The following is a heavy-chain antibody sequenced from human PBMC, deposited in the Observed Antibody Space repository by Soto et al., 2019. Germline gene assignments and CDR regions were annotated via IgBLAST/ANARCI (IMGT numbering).Heavy chain of an antibody. Sequence: QVQLQESGPGLVKPSETLSLTCTVSGGSISSYYWSWIRQPPGKGLEWIGYIYYSGSTNYNPSLKSRVTISVDTSKNQFSLKLSSVTAADTAVYYCARESPGEGDYWGQGTLVTVSS. CDR2: IYYSGST. CDR1: GGSISSYY. J-gene: IGHJ4*02. CDR3: ARESPGEGDY. D-gene: IGHD7-27*01. V-gene: IGHV4-59*01.